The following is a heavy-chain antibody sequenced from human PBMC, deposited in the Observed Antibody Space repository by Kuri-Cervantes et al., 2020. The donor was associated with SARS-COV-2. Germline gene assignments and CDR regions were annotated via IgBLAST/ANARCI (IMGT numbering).Heavy chain of an antibody. Sequence: ASVKVSCKASGYTFTSYDINWVRQAPGQGLEWMGWISVYNGNTNYAQNFQGRVTMTTDTSTSTAYMELRSLKSDDTAVYYCARRQWLVQFFDYWGQGALVTVSS. D-gene: IGHD6-19*01. V-gene: IGHV1-18*01. CDR1: GYTFTSYD. CDR3: ARRQWLVQFFDY. CDR2: ISVYNGNT. J-gene: IGHJ4*02.